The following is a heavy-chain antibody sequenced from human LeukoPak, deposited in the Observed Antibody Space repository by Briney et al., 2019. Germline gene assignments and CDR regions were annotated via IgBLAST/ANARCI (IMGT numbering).Heavy chain of an antibody. V-gene: IGHV3-66*01. CDR1: GFSVSSNY. D-gene: IGHD3-22*01. CDR2: IYSGGST. CDR3: ARDYYDSSGYYSYFDY. J-gene: IGHJ4*02. Sequence: PGGFLRLSCAASGFSVSSNYMSWVRQAPGKGLEWVSIIYSGGSTYYADSVKGRFTISRDNSKNTLYLQMNSLRAEDTAVYYCARDYYDSSGYYSYFDYWGQGTLVTVSS.